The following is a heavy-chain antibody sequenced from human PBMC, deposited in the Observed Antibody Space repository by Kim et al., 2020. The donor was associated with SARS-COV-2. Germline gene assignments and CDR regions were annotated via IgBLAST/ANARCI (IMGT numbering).Heavy chain of an antibody. J-gene: IGHJ4*02. CDR3: ARDSLASGSGSYSPVDY. V-gene: IGHV3-30*04. D-gene: IGHD3-10*01. Sequence: GGSLRLSCAASGFTFSSYAMHWVRQAPGKGLEWVAVISYDGSNKYYADSVKGRFTISRDNSKNTLYLQMNSLRAEDTAVYYCARDSLASGSGSYSPVDYWGQGTLVTVSS. CDR2: ISYDGSNK. CDR1: GFTFSSYA.